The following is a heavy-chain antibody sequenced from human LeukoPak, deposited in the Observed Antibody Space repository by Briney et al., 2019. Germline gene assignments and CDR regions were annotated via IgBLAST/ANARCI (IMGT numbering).Heavy chain of an antibody. CDR2: INHSGST. J-gene: IGHJ4*02. D-gene: IGHD3-10*01. CDR1: GGSFSVYY. V-gene: IGHV4-34*01. CDR3: ARGSVSVGAFDY. Sequence: SETLSLTCAVYGGSFSVYYWSWIRQPPGKGLEWIGEINHSGSTNYNPSLKSRVTISVDTSKNQFSLKLSSVTAADTAVYYCARGSVSVGAFDYWGQGTLVTVSA.